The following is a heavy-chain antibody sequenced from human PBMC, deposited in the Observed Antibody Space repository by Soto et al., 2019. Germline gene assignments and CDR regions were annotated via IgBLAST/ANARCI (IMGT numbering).Heavy chain of an antibody. V-gene: IGHV4-59*01. CDR1: GDSISSYY. CDR2: LYYGRSA. D-gene: IGHD1-26*01. Sequence: QVQLQESGPGLVKPSETLSLTCAVSGDSISSYYCMWIRQPPGKGLESIGYLYYGRSANYNPSLKSRVTLSVDTSTNQCSLTLSSMTASDTAVYYCALRSMAIVPEYWGQGTLVSVSS. J-gene: IGHJ4*02. CDR3: ALRSMAIVPEY.